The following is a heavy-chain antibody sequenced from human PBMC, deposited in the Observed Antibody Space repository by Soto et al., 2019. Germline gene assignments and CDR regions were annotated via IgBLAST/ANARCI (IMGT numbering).Heavy chain of an antibody. V-gene: IGHV3-33*03. Sequence: QVHLVESGGGVVQPGTSLRLACAASGFRFSGYGMQWVRQTPGKGLEWVGVIWYDGSKTFYADSVKGRFTISRDNSNNNVFLQMDSLRAEYTAVYHCVTDNGGGSWYSLAYWGPGSLVTVSS. CDR2: IWYDGSKT. CDR1: GFRFSGYG. J-gene: IGHJ4*02. D-gene: IGHD2-15*01. CDR3: VTDNGGGSWYSLAY.